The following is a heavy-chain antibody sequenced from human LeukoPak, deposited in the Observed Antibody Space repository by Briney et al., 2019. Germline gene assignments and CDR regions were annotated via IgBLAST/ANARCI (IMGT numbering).Heavy chain of an antibody. Sequence: GASVKVSCKASGYTFTSYDINWVRQAPGQGLEWMGWISAYNGNTNYAQKLQGRVTMTTDTSTSTAYMELRSLRSDDTAVYYCARARGADGDYAVGYWGQGTLVTVSS. CDR2: ISAYNGNT. D-gene: IGHD4-17*01. V-gene: IGHV1-18*01. CDR3: ARARGADGDYAVGY. J-gene: IGHJ4*02. CDR1: GYTFTSYD.